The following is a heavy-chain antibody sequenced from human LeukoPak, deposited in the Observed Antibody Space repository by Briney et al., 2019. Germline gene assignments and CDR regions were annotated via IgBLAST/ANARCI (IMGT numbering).Heavy chain of an antibody. CDR1: GFTFSSYA. D-gene: IGHD3-3*01. J-gene: IGHJ4*02. CDR2: ISGSGGST. CDR3: AKDNDFWSGYYSY. Sequence: GGSLRLSCAASGFTFSSYAMSWVRQAPGKGLEWVSAISGSGGSTYYADSVKGRFAISRDNSKNTLYLQMNSLRAEDTAVYYCAKDNDFWSGYYSYWGQGTLVTVSS. V-gene: IGHV3-23*01.